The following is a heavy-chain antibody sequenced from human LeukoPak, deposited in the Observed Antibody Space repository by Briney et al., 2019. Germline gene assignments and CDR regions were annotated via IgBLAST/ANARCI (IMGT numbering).Heavy chain of an antibody. CDR2: ISDSFVST. J-gene: IGHJ4*02. CDR1: VITLSNYG. V-gene: IGHV3-23*01. Sequence: GGSLRLSCAVSVITLSNYGMSCVRQAPGKALEGVAGISDSFVSTNYADPVKGLFTISKDNPKNTLYLQMNSMRDEDTAVYFCARRGVVIRVILVGFYKEAFYFDSWGQGALVTVSS. CDR3: ARRGVVIRVILVGFYKEAFYFDS. D-gene: IGHD3-22*01.